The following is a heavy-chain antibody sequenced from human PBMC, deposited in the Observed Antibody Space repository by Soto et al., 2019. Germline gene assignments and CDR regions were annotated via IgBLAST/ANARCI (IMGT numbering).Heavy chain of an antibody. V-gene: IGHV4-34*01. Sequence: SETLSLTCAVYGGSFSGYYWSWIRQPPGKGLEWIGEINHSGSTNYNPSLKSRVTISVDTSKNQFSLKLSSVTAADTAVYYCAGRASYSSGWYSAPLRFDYWGQGTLVTVSS. CDR1: GGSFSGYY. D-gene: IGHD6-19*01. CDR2: INHSGST. CDR3: AGRASYSSGWYSAPLRFDY. J-gene: IGHJ4*02.